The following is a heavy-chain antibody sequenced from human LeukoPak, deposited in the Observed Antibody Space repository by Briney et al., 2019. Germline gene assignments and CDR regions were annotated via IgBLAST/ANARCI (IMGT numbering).Heavy chain of an antibody. Sequence: GGSLRLSCAASGFTVSSNYMSWVRQAPGKGLEWVSVIYSGGSTYYADSVKGRFTISRDNSKNTLYLQMNSLRAEDTAVYYCASVSRLEWLFLGPGDDAFDIWGQGTMVTVSS. D-gene: IGHD3-3*01. CDR1: GFTVSSNY. CDR2: IYSGGST. J-gene: IGHJ3*02. V-gene: IGHV3-66*01. CDR3: ASVSRLEWLFLGPGDDAFDI.